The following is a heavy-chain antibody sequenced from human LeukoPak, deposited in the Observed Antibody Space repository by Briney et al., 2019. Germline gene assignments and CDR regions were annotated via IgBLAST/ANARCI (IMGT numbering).Heavy chain of an antibody. D-gene: IGHD6-19*01. CDR2: ISAYNSDT. CDR1: GYTFNHHG. CDR3: ARDPSNTSGRYQYFDL. Sequence: ASVKVSCKASGYTFNHHGIAWVRQAPGQGLEWMGWISAYNSDTIYAQKVQGRVTMTTDTSTTTAYMELRSLTSDDTALYYCARDPSNTSGRYQYFDLWGRGTLVTVFS. J-gene: IGHJ2*01. V-gene: IGHV1-18*01.